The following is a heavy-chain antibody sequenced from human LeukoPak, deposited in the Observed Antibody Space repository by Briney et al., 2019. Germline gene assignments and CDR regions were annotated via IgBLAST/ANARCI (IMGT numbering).Heavy chain of an antibody. CDR2: MFYSGTT. CDR3: ARIMPFDYSTTP. D-gene: IGHD4-11*01. V-gene: IGHV4-59*02. J-gene: IGHJ5*02. CDR1: GASVTSYY. Sequence: SETLSLTCSVSGASVTSYYWTWIRQPPGKGLESIGYMFYSGTTNYNPSLKSRVTISMDTSKNQFSLKLTSVTAADTAVYYCARIMPFDYSTTPWGQGTLVTVSS.